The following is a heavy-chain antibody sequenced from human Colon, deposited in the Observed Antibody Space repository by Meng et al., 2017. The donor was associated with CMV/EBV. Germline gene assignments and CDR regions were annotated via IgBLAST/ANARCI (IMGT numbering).Heavy chain of an antibody. Sequence: QVQLVESGAEVKKPGASGKVSCKASGYTFTGFYIQWVRQAPGQGLEWMGWINPKSGDTIYEQKFQGRVTMTRDTSISTVYMDLNSLRSDDTAVYFCARDLWSGSSDYFDYWGQGTLVTVSS. CDR2: INPKSGDT. D-gene: IGHD3-3*01. CDR1: GYTFTGFY. V-gene: IGHV1-2*02. CDR3: ARDLWSGSSDYFDY. J-gene: IGHJ4*02.